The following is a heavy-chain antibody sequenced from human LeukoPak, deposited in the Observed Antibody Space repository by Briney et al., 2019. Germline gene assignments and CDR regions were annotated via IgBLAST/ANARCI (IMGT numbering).Heavy chain of an antibody. Sequence: GASVKVSCKASGYTFTSYDINWVRQAPGQGLEWMGRIIPILGIANYAQKFQGRVTITADKSTSTAYMELSSLRSEDTAVYYCARGRFLEWLPTPPYYYGMDVWGQGATVTVSS. D-gene: IGHD3-3*01. J-gene: IGHJ6*02. V-gene: IGHV1-69*04. CDR3: ARGRFLEWLPTPPYYYGMDV. CDR2: IIPILGIA. CDR1: GYTFTSYD.